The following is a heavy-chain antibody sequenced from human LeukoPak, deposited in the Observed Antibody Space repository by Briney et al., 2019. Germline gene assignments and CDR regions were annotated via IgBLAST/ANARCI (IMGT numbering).Heavy chain of an antibody. CDR2: IIPIFGTT. J-gene: IGHJ3*02. V-gene: IGHV1-69*05. CDR3: ARDRLPYDSSGGYDAFDI. Sequence: GSSVKVSCKASGGTFSSYAISWVRQAPGQGLEWMGGIIPIFGTTNYALKFQGRVTITRGTSTSTVYMELSSLRAEDTAVYYCARDRLPYDSSGGYDAFDIWGQGTMVTVSS. D-gene: IGHD3-22*01. CDR1: GGTFSSYA.